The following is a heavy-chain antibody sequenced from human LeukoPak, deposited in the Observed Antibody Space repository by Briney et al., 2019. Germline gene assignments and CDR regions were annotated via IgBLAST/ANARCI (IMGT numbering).Heavy chain of an antibody. CDR3: ARGATVTTQPLDY. V-gene: IGHV3-66*01. J-gene: IGHJ4*02. D-gene: IGHD4-17*01. CDR2: TYSGGST. Sequence: GGSLRLSCAASGFTVSSNYMSWVRQAPGKGLEWVSVTYSGGSTYYADSVKGRFTISRDNSKNTLFLQMNSLRAEDTAVYYCARGATVTTQPLDYWGQGTLVTVSS. CDR1: GFTVSSNY.